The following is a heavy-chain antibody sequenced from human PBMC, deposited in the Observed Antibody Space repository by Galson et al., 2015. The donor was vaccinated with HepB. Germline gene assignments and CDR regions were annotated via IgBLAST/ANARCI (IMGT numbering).Heavy chain of an antibody. V-gene: IGHV1-69*04. CDR2: IIPILGIA. CDR3: ARDQDVKGNYGALKFDY. Sequence: SVKVSCKASGGTFSSYAISWVRQAPGQGLEWMGRIIPILGIANYAQKFQGRVTITADKSTSTAYMELSSLRSEDTAVYYCARDQDVKGNYGALKFDYWGQGTLVTVSS. J-gene: IGHJ4*02. CDR1: GGTFSSYA. D-gene: IGHD4-17*01.